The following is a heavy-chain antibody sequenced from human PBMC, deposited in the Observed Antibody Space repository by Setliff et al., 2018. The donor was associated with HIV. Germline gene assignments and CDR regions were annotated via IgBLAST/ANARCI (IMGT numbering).Heavy chain of an antibody. J-gene: IGHJ3*02. V-gene: IGHV1-18*01. Sequence: ASVKVSCKXSGYPFTSYGIRWVRQAHGQGPXXXXWISAYKXNTNYAQKLQGRVTMTTDTSKSTAYMELRSLRPDDPAVYYSAREIGVYDSSGYYYVPAXFDIWGQGAMVTVSS. CDR3: AREIGVYDSSGYYYVPAXFDI. CDR2: ISAYKXNT. D-gene: IGHD3-22*01. CDR1: GYPFTSYG.